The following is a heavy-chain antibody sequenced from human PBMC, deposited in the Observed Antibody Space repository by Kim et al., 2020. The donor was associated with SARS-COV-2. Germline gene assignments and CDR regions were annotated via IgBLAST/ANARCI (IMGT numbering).Heavy chain of an antibody. CDR3: ARLGYCSGGSCYPDY. CDR2: IYYSGST. CDR1: GGSISSSTYY. Sequence: SETLSLTCTVSGGSISSSTYYWGWIRQPPGKGLEWIASIYYSGSTYYNPSLKSRVTMSVDTSKNQFSLKMNSVTAADTAVFYCARLGYCSGGSCYPDYWG. D-gene: IGHD2-15*01. V-gene: IGHV4-39*07. J-gene: IGHJ4*03.